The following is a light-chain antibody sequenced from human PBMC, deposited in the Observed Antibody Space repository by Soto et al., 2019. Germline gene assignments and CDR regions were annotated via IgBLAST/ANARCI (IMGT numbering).Light chain of an antibody. CDR1: QSVSSSY. CDR2: GAS. Sequence: EIVLTQSPGTLSLSPGERATLSCRASQSVSSSYLAWYQQKPGQAPRLLIYGASGRATGIPDRFSGSGSGKDFTLTISRLEPEDFAVYYCQHYGSSTGFTFGPGTKVDIK. J-gene: IGKJ3*01. CDR3: QHYGSSTGFT. V-gene: IGKV3-20*01.